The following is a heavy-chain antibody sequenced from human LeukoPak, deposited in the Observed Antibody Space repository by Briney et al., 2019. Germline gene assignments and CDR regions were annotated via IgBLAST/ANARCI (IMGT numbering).Heavy chain of an antibody. J-gene: IGHJ4*02. CDR2: IKQDGSEK. Sequence: GGSLRLSCAASGFIVSNNYMSSVRQAPGKGLEWVANIKQDGSEKYYVDSVKGRFTISRDNAKNSLYLQMNSLRAEDTAVYYCASPVVAATGSDYWGQGTLVTVSS. D-gene: IGHD2-15*01. V-gene: IGHV3-7*01. CDR3: ASPVVAATGSDY. CDR1: GFIVSNNY.